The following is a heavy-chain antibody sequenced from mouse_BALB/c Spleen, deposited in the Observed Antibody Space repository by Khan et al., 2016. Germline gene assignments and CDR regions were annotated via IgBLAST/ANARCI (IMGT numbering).Heavy chain of an antibody. CDR3: ARYYYGSSYYYAMDY. CDR2: ISTGGGST. J-gene: IGHJ4*01. D-gene: IGHD1-1*01. CDR1: GFTFSSYT. V-gene: IGHV5-12-2*01. Sequence: EVELVESGGGLVQPGGSLKLSCAASGFTFSSYTMSWVRQTPEKRLEWVAYISTGGGSTYYPDTVKGRFTISRDNAKNTQYLHRSSLKSEDTAMYSCARYYYGSSYYYAMDYWGQGTSVTVSS.